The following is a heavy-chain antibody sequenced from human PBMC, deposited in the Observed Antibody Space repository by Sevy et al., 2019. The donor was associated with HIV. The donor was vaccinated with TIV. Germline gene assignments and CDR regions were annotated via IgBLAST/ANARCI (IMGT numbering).Heavy chain of an antibody. Sequence: SEILSLTCTVSGGSISSYYWSWIRQPPGKGLEWIGYIYYSGSTNYNPSLKSRVTISVDTSKNQFSLKLSSVTAADTAVYYCARIPTTYYYDSSGYYPPQGWFDPWGQGTLVTVSS. V-gene: IGHV4-59*01. CDR2: IYYSGST. J-gene: IGHJ5*02. CDR3: ARIPTTYYYDSSGYYPPQGWFDP. D-gene: IGHD3-22*01. CDR1: GGSISSYY.